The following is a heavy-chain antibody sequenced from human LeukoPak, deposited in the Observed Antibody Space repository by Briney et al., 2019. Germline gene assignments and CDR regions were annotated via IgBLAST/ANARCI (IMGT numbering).Heavy chain of an antibody. J-gene: IGHJ6*02. CDR3: ARGFDYYYYYGMDV. Sequence: GSLRVSCAASGFIFNRHAMSWVRQAPGKGLEWIGEINHSGSTNYNPSLKSRVTISVDTSKNQFSLKLSSVTAADTAVYYCARGFDYYYYYGMDVWGQGTTVTVSS. CDR2: INHSGST. CDR1: GFIFNRHA. V-gene: IGHV4-34*01.